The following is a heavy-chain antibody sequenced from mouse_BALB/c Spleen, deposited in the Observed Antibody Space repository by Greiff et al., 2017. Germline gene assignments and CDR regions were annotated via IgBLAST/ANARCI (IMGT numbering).Heavy chain of an antibody. D-gene: IGHD1-1*01. CDR3: ARHKITTVVEGFAY. CDR1: GFTFSSYT. V-gene: IGHV5-12-2*01. CDR2: ISNGGGST. J-gene: IGHJ3*01. Sequence: EVKLVESGGGLVQPGGSLKLSCAASGFTFSSYTMSWVRQTPEKRLEWVAYISNGGGSTYYPDTVKGRFTISRDNAKNTLYLQMSSLKSEDTAMYYCARHKITTVVEGFAYWGQGTLVTVSA.